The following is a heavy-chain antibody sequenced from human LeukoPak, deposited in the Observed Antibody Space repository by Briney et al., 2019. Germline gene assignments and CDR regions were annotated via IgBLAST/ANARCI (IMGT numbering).Heavy chain of an antibody. J-gene: IGHJ3*02. CDR1: GFTFSSYA. Sequence: GGSLRLSCAASGFTFSSYAMHWVRQAPGKGLEWVAVISYDGSNKYYADSVKGRFTVSRDNGKNSLLLQMNSLRAEDTALYYCARGYSRAAFDIWGQGTVVAVSS. CDR2: ISYDGSNK. D-gene: IGHD2-15*01. CDR3: ARGYSRAAFDI. V-gene: IGHV3-30-3*01.